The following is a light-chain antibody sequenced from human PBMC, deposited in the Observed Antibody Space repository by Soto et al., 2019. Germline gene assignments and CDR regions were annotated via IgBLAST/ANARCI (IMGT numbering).Light chain of an antibody. CDR3: QQYNSYSLT. V-gene: IGKV1-5*03. Sequence: DIQITQSPSTLSASVGDRVTITCRASQSISSWLAWYQQKPGKAPKLLIYKASSLESGVPSRFSGSGSGTGFTLTISSLQPDDFATXXXQQYNSYSLTFGGGDQGGYQ. J-gene: IGKJ4*01. CDR2: KAS. CDR1: QSISSW.